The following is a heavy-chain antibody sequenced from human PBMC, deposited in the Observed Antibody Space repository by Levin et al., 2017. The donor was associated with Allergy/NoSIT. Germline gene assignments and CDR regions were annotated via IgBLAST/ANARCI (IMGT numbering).Heavy chain of an antibody. CDR1: GGSITSSSYY. CDR2: IYYTGST. Sequence: PPETLSLTCTVSGGSITSSSYYWGWIRQPPGKGLEWIGSIYYTGSTYYNPSLKGRFTISVDTSKNQFSLKLSSVTAADTAVYYCASIVRGVIYYFDYWGQGALVTVSS. CDR3: ASIVRGVIYYFDY. J-gene: IGHJ4*02. D-gene: IGHD3-10*01. V-gene: IGHV4-39*01.